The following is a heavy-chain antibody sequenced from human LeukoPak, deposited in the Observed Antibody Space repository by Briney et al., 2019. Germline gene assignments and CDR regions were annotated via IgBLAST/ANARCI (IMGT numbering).Heavy chain of an antibody. CDR3: ARGRGDSSGYYYFDY. V-gene: IGHV4-34*01. Sequence: SETLSLTCAVYGGSFSGYYWSWIRQPPGKGLEWIGEINHSGSTNYNPPLKSRVTISVDTSKNQFSLKLSSVTAADTAVYYCARGRGDSSGYYYFDYWGQGTLVTVSS. CDR1: GGSFSGYY. CDR2: INHSGST. D-gene: IGHD3-22*01. J-gene: IGHJ4*02.